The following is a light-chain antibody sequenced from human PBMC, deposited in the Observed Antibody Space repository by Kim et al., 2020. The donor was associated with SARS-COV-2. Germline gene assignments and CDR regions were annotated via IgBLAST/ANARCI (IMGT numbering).Light chain of an antibody. CDR1: QSVSSY. CDR2: DTS. CDR3: QQRNSWPPT. Sequence: EIVLTQSSATLSLSPGERATLSCRASQSVSSYLAWYQQKPGQAPRLLVYDTSNRATGIPARFSGSGSGTDFTLTISSLEPEDFAVYYCQQRNSWPPTFGQGTRLEIK. J-gene: IGKJ5*01. V-gene: IGKV3-11*01.